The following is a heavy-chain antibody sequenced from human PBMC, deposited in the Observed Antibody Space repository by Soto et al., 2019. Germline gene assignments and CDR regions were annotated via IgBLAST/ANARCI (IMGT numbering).Heavy chain of an antibody. J-gene: IGHJ4*02. D-gene: IGHD1-26*01. CDR3: ARAAVKLGATLFDS. CDR1: AGSLRGHY. CDR2: INHSGFT. V-gene: IGHV4-34*01. Sequence: SETLFLTCAVSAGSLRGHYWSWIRQSPEKGLEWIGEINHSGFTNYNPTLKSRVTISRDASKNQFSLRLSSMTAADSAVYFCARAAVKLGATLFDSWGQGALVTVSS.